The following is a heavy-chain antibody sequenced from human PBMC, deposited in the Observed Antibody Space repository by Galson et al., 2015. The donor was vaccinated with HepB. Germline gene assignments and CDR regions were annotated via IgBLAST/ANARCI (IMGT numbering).Heavy chain of an antibody. J-gene: IGHJ3*02. D-gene: IGHD4-17*01. CDR3: ARGVRPSHYGDYGSFDI. Sequence: SVKVSCKASGGTFSSYAISWVRQAPGQGLEWMGGIIPIFGTANYAQKFQGRVTITADESTSTAYMELSSLRSEDTAVYYCARGVRPSHYGDYGSFDIWGQGTMVTVSS. V-gene: IGHV1-69*13. CDR2: IIPIFGTA. CDR1: GGTFSSYA.